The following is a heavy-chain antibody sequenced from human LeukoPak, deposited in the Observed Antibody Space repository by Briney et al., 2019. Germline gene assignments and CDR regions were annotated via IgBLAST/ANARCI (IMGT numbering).Heavy chain of an antibody. J-gene: IGHJ3*02. CDR3: ARDFAIVVVPAARAFDI. V-gene: IGHV3-30*03. CDR1: GFTFSSYG. CDR2: ISYDGSNK. Sequence: PGRSLRLSCAASGFTFSSYGMHWVRQAPGKGLEWVADISYDGSNKYYADSVKGRFTISRDNSKNTLYLQMNSLRAEDTAVYYCARDFAIVVVPAARAFDIWGQGTMVTVSS. D-gene: IGHD2-2*01.